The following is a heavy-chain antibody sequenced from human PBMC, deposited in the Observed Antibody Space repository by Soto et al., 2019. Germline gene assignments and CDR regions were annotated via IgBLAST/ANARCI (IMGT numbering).Heavy chain of an antibody. D-gene: IGHD1-26*01. CDR2: IYYSGST. CDR1: GGSISSGGYY. V-gene: IGHV4-31*03. Sequence: SETLSLTCTVSGGSISSGGYYWSWIRQHPGKGLEWIGYIYYSGSTYYNPSLKSRVTISVDTSKNQFSLKLSSVTAADTAVYYCARDVGASYEPYVDYWGQGTLVTVSS. CDR3: ARDVGASYEPYVDY. J-gene: IGHJ4*02.